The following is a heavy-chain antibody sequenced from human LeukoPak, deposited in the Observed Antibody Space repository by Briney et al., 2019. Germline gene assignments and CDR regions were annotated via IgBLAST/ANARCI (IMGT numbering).Heavy chain of an antibody. J-gene: IGHJ2*01. CDR1: GFTFSSHG. Sequence: GGSLRLSCGASGFTFSSHGMNWVRQAPGKGLEWVSGISPSGGITYYTDSVKGRFTISRDNSKNTVSLQMDSLRAEDTALYYCARDRGVRGFRYFDLWGRGTLVTVSS. CDR2: ISPSGGIT. D-gene: IGHD3-10*01. CDR3: ARDRGVRGFRYFDL. V-gene: IGHV3-23*01.